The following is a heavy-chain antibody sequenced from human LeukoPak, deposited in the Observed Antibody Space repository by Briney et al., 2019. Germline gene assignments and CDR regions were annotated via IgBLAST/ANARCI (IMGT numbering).Heavy chain of an antibody. Sequence: SETLSLTCTVSGGSISSSSYYWGWIRQPPGKGLEWIGRIYYSGSTYYNPSLKSRVTISVDTSKNQFSLKLSAVTAADTAVYYCASTVGYCSSTSCYYYYGMDVWGQGTTVTVSS. CDR1: GGSISSSSYY. J-gene: IGHJ6*02. CDR2: IYYSGST. V-gene: IGHV4-39*01. D-gene: IGHD2-2*01. CDR3: ASTVGYCSSTSCYYYYGMDV.